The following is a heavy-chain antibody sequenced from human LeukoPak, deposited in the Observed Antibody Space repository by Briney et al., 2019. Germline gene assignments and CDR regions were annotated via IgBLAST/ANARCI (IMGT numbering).Heavy chain of an antibody. Sequence: ASVKVSCKASGYTFTSYYMHWVRQAPGQGLEWMGIINPSGGSTSYAQKFQGRVTKTRDTSTSTVYMELSSLRSEDTAVYYCARVFRSYYLDYWGQGTLVTVSS. CDR3: ARVFRSYYLDY. CDR2: INPSGGST. V-gene: IGHV1-46*01. CDR1: GYTFTSYY. J-gene: IGHJ4*02.